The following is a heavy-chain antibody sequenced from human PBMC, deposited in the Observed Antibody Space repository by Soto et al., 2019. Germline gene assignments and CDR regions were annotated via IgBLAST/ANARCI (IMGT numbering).Heavy chain of an antibody. D-gene: IGHD2-8*01. CDR1: GYTFTDYY. CDR3: ARDVTRTQSCTNGVCYYHYYDMDV. J-gene: IGHJ6*02. Sequence: ASVKVSCKASGYTFTDYYVRWVRQAPGQGLEWMGWINPNSGGTKTAQKFQGRVTVTRDTSTSTAYMDLSRLRSDDTAVYYCARDVTRTQSCTNGVCYYHYYDMDVWGQGTMVTVSS. V-gene: IGHV1-2*02. CDR2: INPNSGGT.